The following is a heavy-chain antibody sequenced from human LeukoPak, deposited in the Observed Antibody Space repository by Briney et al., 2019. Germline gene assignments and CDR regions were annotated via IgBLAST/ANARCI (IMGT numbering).Heavy chain of an antibody. CDR3: ARGGTVVTIDY. CDR2: IYYSGST. V-gene: IGHV4-31*03. CDR1: GGSISSGGYY. D-gene: IGHD2-15*01. J-gene: IGHJ4*02. Sequence: SETLSLTCTVSGGSISSGGYYWSWIRQHPGKGLEWIGYIYYSGSTYYNPSLKSRVTISVDTSKNQFSPKLSSVTAADTAVYYCARGGTVVTIDYWGQGTLVIVSS.